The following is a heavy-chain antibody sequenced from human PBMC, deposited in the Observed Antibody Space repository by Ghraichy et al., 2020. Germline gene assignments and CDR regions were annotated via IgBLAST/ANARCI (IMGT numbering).Heavy chain of an antibody. D-gene: IGHD3-16*01. CDR2: IKEDGSQR. Sequence: GGSLRLSCEASELRFSDYWKAWVRQAPGKGLEWVANIKEDGSQRYSKDSVKGRFTISQDDAKNLLFLPMNRLRGEDTAIYYCVRDSPLQGAFFDYWGQGTLVTVS. CDR1: ELRFSDYW. CDR3: VRDSPLQGAFFDY. V-gene: IGHV3-7*03. J-gene: IGHJ4*02.